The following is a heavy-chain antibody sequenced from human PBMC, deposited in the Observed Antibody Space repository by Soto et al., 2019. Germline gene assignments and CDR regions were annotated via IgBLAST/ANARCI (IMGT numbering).Heavy chain of an antibody. J-gene: IGHJ6*03. D-gene: IGHD3-10*01. CDR1: DDSITSGAYY. V-gene: IGHV4-39*07. Sequence: SETLSLTCTVSDDSITSGAYYWGLIRQPPGKGLEWIGTIQYRGSTYYNPSLKSRVTMSLDTSKNQYSLRLSSVTAADTAVYYCARVGNGSGIYYNIPSLTWYYYYYMDVWGKGTTVTVSS. CDR2: IQYRGST. CDR3: ARVGNGSGIYYNIPSLTWYYYYYMDV.